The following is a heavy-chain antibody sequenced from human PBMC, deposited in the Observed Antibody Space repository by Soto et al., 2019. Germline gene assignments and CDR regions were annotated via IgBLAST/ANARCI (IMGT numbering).Heavy chain of an antibody. Sequence: HPGGSLRLSCAASGFTFSSYGMHWVRQAPGKGLEWVAVIWYDGSNKYYADSVKGRFTISRDNSKNTLYLQMNSLRAEDTAVYYCASSGYDFWSGPGAFDIWGQGTMVTVSS. V-gene: IGHV3-33*01. CDR2: IWYDGSNK. CDR3: ASSGYDFWSGPGAFDI. CDR1: GFTFSSYG. D-gene: IGHD3-3*01. J-gene: IGHJ3*02.